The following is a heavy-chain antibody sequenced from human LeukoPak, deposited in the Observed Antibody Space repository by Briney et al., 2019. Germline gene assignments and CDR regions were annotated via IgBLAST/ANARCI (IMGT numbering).Heavy chain of an antibody. CDR1: GDSISNGSHY. CDR2: IYTSGST. V-gene: IGHV4-61*02. CDR3: ARLDYDFWSGYYLK. D-gene: IGHD3-3*01. Sequence: PSQTLSLTCTVAGDSISNGSHYWSCIRQPAGKGPECIGRIYTSGSTDYNPSLRSRVTISVDTSKNQFSLKLTSVTAADTAVYYCARLDYDFWSGYYLKWGQGTLVTVSS. J-gene: IGHJ4*02.